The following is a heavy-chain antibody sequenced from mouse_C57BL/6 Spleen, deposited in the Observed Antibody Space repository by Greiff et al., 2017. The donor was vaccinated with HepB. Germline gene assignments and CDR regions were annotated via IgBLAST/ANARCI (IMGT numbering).Heavy chain of an antibody. D-gene: IGHD3-2*02. CDR2: IFPGSGST. Sequence: QVQLQQSGPELVKPGASVKISCKASGYTFTDYYINWVKQRPGQGLEWIGWIFPGSGSTYYNEKFKGKATLTVDTSSSTAYMLLSSLTSEDSAVYFCTRELRLNYDAMDYWGQGTSVTVSS. V-gene: IGHV1-75*01. CDR3: TRELRLNYDAMDY. CDR1: GYTFTDYY. J-gene: IGHJ4*01.